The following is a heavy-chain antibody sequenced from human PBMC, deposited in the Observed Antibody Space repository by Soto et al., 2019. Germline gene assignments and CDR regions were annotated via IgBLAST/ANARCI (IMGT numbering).Heavy chain of an antibody. D-gene: IGHD6-13*01. Sequence: QVQLQESGPGLVKPSQTLSLTCTVSGGSISSGGYYWSWIRQHPGKGLEWMGYISYSGSTYYNPCLKSRVTISVDTSKDQFSLKLSSVTAADTAVYYWAREGAGPKGGSSWPDDAFDIWGQGTMVTVSS. CDR3: AREGAGPKGGSSWPDDAFDI. CDR1: GGSISSGGYY. CDR2: ISYSGST. V-gene: IGHV4-31*03. J-gene: IGHJ3*02.